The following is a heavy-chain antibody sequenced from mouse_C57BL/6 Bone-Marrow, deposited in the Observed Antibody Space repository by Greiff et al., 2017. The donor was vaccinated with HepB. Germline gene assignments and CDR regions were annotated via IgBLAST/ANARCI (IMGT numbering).Heavy chain of an antibody. J-gene: IGHJ2*01. Sequence: EVKLMESGGGLVQSGRSLRLSCATSGFTFSDFYMEWVRQAPGKGLEWIAASRNKANDYTTEYSASVKGRFIVSRDTSQSILYLQMNALRAEDTAIYYCARDGDGYPFDYWGQGTTLTVSS. D-gene: IGHD2-3*01. CDR3: ARDGDGYPFDY. V-gene: IGHV7-1*01. CDR2: SRNKANDYTT. CDR1: GFTFSDFY.